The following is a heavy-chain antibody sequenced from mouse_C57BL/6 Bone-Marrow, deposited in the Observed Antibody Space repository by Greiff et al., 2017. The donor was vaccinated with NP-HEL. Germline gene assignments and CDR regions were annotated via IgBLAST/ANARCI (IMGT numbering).Heavy chain of an antibody. V-gene: IGHV1-81*01. CDR3: ARVRLRRGSWFAY. D-gene: IGHD2-4*01. Sequence: VKLLESGAELARPGASVKLSCKASGYTFTSYGISWVKQRTGQGLEWIGEIYPRSGNTYYNEKFKGKATLTADKSSSTAYMELRSLTSEDSAVYFCARVRLRRGSWFAYWGQGTLVTVSA. CDR2: IYPRSGNT. CDR1: GYTFTSYG. J-gene: IGHJ3*01.